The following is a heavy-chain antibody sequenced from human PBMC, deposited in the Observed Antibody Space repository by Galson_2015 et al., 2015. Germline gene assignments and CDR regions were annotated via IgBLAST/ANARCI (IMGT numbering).Heavy chain of an antibody. D-gene: IGHD3-16*01. V-gene: IGHV5-51*01. J-gene: IGHJ1*01. CDR3: AQEGVRGSGPKYFQH. CDR1: GYSFTSNW. CDR2: IYPGDSDT. Sequence: QSGAEVKKPGESLKISCKGSGYSFTSNWIAWVRQMPGKGLEWMGIIYPGDSDTRYSPSFQGQVTISADKSISTAYLQWSSLKASDTAMYYCAQEGVRGSGPKYFQHWGQGTLVTVSS.